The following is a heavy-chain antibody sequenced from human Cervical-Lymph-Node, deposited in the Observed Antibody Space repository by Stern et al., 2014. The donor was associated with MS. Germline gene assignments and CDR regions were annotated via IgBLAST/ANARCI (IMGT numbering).Heavy chain of an antibody. V-gene: IGHV4-4*02. Sequence: QVQLQESGPGLVKPSGTLSLTCTVSGDSVSGRTWWTWVRQSPGKGLEWIGRIHHSGSTDYNPSLKSRVTMSLDKSKNHLSLSLESVTAADTAMYFCARWRGTGLFDYWGQGTLVTVSS. CDR2: IHHSGST. CDR1: GDSVSGRTW. D-gene: IGHD3/OR15-3a*01. CDR3: ARWRGTGLFDY. J-gene: IGHJ4*02.